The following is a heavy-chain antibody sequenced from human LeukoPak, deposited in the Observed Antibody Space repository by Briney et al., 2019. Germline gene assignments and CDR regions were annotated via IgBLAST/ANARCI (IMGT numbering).Heavy chain of an antibody. CDR2: MNPNSGNT. Sequence: ASVKVSCKASGYTFTDYYIHWVRQAPGQGLEWMGWMNPNSGNTGYAQKFQGRVTMTRNTSISTAYMELSSLRSEDTAVYYCARAPASRYFDWLRRSNWFDPWGQGTLVTVSS. V-gene: IGHV1-8*02. CDR1: GYTFTDYY. D-gene: IGHD3-9*01. CDR3: ARAPASRYFDWLRRSNWFDP. J-gene: IGHJ5*02.